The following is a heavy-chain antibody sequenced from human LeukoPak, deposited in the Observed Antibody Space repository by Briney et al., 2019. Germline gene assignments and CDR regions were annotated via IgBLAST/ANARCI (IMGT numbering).Heavy chain of an antibody. J-gene: IGHJ4*02. D-gene: IGHD3-10*01. Sequence: SQTLSLTCTVSGGSISSGDYYWSWIRQPPGKGLEWIGYIYYSGSTYYNPSLKSRVTISVDTSKNQFSLKLSSVTAADTAVYYCARSITMVRGVIRDYWGQGTLVTVSS. CDR3: ARSITMVRGVIRDY. V-gene: IGHV4-30-4*08. CDR2: IYYSGST. CDR1: GGSISSGDYY.